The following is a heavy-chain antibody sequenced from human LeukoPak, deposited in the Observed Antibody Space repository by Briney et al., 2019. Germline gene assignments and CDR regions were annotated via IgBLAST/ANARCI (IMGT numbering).Heavy chain of an antibody. CDR3: TPDIIVVPAVKGYYYGMDV. V-gene: IGHV3-15*01. D-gene: IGHD2-2*01. J-gene: IGHJ6*02. CDR2: IKSKTDGGTT. CDR1: GFSFSNAW. Sequence: GGSLRLSCAASGFSFSNAWMTWVRQAPGKGLEWVGRIKSKTDGGTTDYAAPVKGRFTISRDDSKNTLYLEMNSLKTEDTAVYYCTPDIIVVPAVKGYYYGMDVWGRGTTVTVSS.